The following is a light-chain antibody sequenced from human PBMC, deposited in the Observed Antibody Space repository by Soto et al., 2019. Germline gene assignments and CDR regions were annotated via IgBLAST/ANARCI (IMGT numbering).Light chain of an antibody. J-gene: IGLJ3*02. CDR3: SSYTSSTTWV. V-gene: IGLV2-14*01. CDR1: NSDVGGYNY. Sequence: ISCTGTNSDVGGYNYVSWYQHHPGKAPKLIIYEVSNRPSGVSNRFSGSKSGNTASLTISGLQAEDEADYYCSSYTSSTTWVFGGGTKLTVL. CDR2: EVS.